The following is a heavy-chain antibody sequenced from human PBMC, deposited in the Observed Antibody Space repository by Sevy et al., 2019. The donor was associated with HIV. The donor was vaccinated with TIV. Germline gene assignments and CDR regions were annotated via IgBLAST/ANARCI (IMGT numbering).Heavy chain of an antibody. CDR1: GFSLSTTGVG. CDR2: IYWDDDK. J-gene: IGHJ4*02. CDR3: ARYYYPSGGFDY. Sequence: SGPTLVNPTQTLTLTCTFSGFSLSTTGVGVGWIRQPPGKALEWLTVIYWDDDKRYSPSLKSRLTITKDTSKNQVVLTMTKMDPVDTATFYCARYYYPSGGFDYWGQGTLVTVSS. D-gene: IGHD3-10*01. V-gene: IGHV2-5*02.